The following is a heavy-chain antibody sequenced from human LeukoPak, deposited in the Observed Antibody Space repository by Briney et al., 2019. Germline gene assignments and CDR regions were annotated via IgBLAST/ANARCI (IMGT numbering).Heavy chain of an antibody. CDR3: ARVNYDSSGYWRGLPDYYYYMDV. CDR1: GGSISSYY. D-gene: IGHD3-22*01. J-gene: IGHJ6*03. CDR2: IYTSGST. Sequence: PSETLSLTCTVSGGSISSYYWSWIRQPAGKGLEWIGRIYTSGSTNYNPSLKSRVTMSVDTSKNQFSLKLSSVTAADTAVYYCARVNYDSSGYWRGLPDYYYYMDVWGKGTTVTVSS. V-gene: IGHV4-4*07.